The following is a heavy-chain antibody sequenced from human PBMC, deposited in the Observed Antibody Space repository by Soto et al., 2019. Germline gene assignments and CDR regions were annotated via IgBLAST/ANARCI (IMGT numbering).Heavy chain of an antibody. Sequence: GGSLRLSCAASGFTFSSYAMSWVRQAPGKGLEWVSAISGSGGSTYYADSVKGRFTISRDNSKNTLYLQMNSLRAEDTAVYYCAHSPIVVVIYLFDYWGQGTLVTVSS. D-gene: IGHD3-22*01. CDR2: ISGSGGST. V-gene: IGHV3-23*01. CDR3: AHSPIVVVIYLFDY. CDR1: GFTFSSYA. J-gene: IGHJ4*02.